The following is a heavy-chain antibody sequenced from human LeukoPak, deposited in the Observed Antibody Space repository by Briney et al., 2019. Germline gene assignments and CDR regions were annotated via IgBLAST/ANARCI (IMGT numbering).Heavy chain of an antibody. CDR2: IIPIFGTA. Sequence: SVKVSCKASGGTFSSYAISWVRQAPGQGLEWMGGIIPIFGTANYGQKFQGRVTITADESTSTAYMELSSLRSEDTAVYYCARWQQQLTHFDYWGQGTLVTVSS. D-gene: IGHD6-13*01. V-gene: IGHV1-69*13. CDR3: ARWQQQLTHFDY. J-gene: IGHJ4*02. CDR1: GGTFSSYA.